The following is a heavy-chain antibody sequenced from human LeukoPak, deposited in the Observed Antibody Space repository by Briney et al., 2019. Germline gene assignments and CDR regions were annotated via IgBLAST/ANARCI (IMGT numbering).Heavy chain of an antibody. CDR2: IKQDGSEK. V-gene: IGHV3-7*01. Sequence: GGSLRLSCAAFGFTFSSYWMSWVRQAPGKGLEWVANIKQDGSEKYYVDSVKGRFTISRDNAKNSLYLQMNSLRAEDTAVYYCARDLNGYFDYWGQGTLVTVSS. J-gene: IGHJ4*02. CDR3: ARDLNGYFDY. D-gene: IGHD2-8*01. CDR1: GFTFSSYW.